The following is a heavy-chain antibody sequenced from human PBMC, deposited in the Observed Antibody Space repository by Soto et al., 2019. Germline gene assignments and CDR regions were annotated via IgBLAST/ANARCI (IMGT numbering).Heavy chain of an antibody. CDR3: VPDIVVVVAASGDY. D-gene: IGHD2-15*01. Sequence: GGSLRLSCAASGFTFSSYAMHWVRQAPGKGLEWVAVISYDGSNKYYADSVKGRFTISRDNSKNTLYLQMNSLRAEDTAVYYCVPDIVVVVAASGDYWGQGTLVTVSS. J-gene: IGHJ4*02. CDR2: ISYDGSNK. CDR1: GFTFSSYA. V-gene: IGHV3-30-3*01.